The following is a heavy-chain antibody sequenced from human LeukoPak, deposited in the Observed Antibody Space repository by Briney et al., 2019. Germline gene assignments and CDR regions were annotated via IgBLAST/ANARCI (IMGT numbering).Heavy chain of an antibody. D-gene: IGHD3-16*02. Sequence: GGSLRLSCAASGFTFSSYAMSWVRQAPGKGLEWVSAISGSGGSTYYADSVKGRFTISRDNSKNTLYLQMNSLRAEDTAVYYCARTYYDYIWGSYRYGYFDSWGQGTLVTVSS. J-gene: IGHJ4*02. CDR2: ISGSGGST. CDR1: GFTFSSYA. V-gene: IGHV3-23*01. CDR3: ARTYYDYIWGSYRYGYFDS.